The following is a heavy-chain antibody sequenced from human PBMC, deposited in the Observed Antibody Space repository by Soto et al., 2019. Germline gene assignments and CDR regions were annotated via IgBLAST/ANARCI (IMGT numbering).Heavy chain of an antibody. CDR1: GGTFSSYA. J-gene: IGHJ6*02. Sequence: SVKVSCKASGGTFSSYAISWVRQAPGQGLEWMGGIIPIFGTANYAQKFQGRVTITADESTSTAYMELRSLRSDDTAVYYCARDEPRYSSSWTYYYGMDVWGQGTTVTVSS. D-gene: IGHD6-13*01. CDR3: ARDEPRYSSSWTYYYGMDV. V-gene: IGHV1-69*13. CDR2: IIPIFGTA.